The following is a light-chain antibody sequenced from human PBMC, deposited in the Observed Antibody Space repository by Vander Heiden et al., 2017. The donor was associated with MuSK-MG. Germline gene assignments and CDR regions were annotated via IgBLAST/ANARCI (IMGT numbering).Light chain of an antibody. CDR1: SSDVGGYNY. V-gene: IGLV2-14*03. CDR3: SSYTSSSTLV. J-gene: IGLJ2*01. CDR2: DVS. Sequence: QSVLTQPASVSGSPGQSITISCTGTSSDVGGYNYVSWHQQHPGKAPKLMIYDVSHRPSGVSNRFSGSKSGNTASLTISGLQAEDEADYYCSSYTSSSTLVFGGGTKLTVL.